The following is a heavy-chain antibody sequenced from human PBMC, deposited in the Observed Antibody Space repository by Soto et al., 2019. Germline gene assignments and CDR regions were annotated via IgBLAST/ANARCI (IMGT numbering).Heavy chain of an antibody. J-gene: IGHJ4*02. V-gene: IGHV3-48*01. CDR3: ARWWEAASGVDY. CDR2: ISSSSSTI. Sequence: EVQLVESWGGLVQPGVSLRLSCAASGFTFSSYSMNWVRQAPGKGLEWVSYISSSSSTIYYADSVKGRFTISRDNAKNSADLQMNSLVAEDTAVYYGARWWEAASGVDYWGQGTLVTVSS. CDR1: GFTFSSYS. D-gene: IGHD6-13*01.